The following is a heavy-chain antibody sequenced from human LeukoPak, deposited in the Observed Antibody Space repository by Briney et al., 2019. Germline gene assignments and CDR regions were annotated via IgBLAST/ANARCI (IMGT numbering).Heavy chain of an antibody. CDR1: GYSFTVYY. J-gene: IGHJ3*02. CDR2: INPDSAGY. CDR3: ARARDFGVEVAAMSDAYEI. V-gene: IGHV1-2*02. D-gene: IGHD3-3*01. Sequence: GASVTLSFKASGYSFTVYYMHWVRHAPGQGHEGMGWINPDSAGYYCAQKCKSRDAMIKDLSISTAYMELSGLKSHETGVYYCARARDFGVEVAAMSDAYEIWGQGTMVIVSS.